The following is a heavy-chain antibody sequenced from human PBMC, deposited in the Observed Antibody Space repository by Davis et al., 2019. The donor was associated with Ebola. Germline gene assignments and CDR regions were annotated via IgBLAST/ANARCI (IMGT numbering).Heavy chain of an antibody. CDR3: ARDAFSLSRYDTEDH. CDR1: GFTYYRFE. D-gene: IGHD3-9*01. J-gene: IGHJ4*02. Sequence: GESPNTPCPAPGFTYYRFELNWVRQAPGKGLEWVSYIIGSATSTFHADPVKGRFTISRDNARDSLYLQMDSLRVEDMAIYYCARDAFSLSRYDTEDHWGQGTLVTVSS. CDR2: IIGSATST. V-gene: IGHV3-48*03.